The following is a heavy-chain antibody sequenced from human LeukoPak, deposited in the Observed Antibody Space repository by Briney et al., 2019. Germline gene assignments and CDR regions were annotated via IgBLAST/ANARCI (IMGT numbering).Heavy chain of an antibody. D-gene: IGHD3-3*01. V-gene: IGHV3-23*01. Sequence: PGGSLRLSCVVSGFTFSSHAMSWVRQAPGKGLEWVSVISGSGGSTYYADSVKGRFTISRDNSDNTLYLQMNSLRAEDTAIYYCAKTSRRDSTYDSPFDYWGQGTVVTVSS. CDR1: GFTFSSHA. CDR3: AKTSRRDSTYDSPFDY. J-gene: IGHJ4*02. CDR2: ISGSGGST.